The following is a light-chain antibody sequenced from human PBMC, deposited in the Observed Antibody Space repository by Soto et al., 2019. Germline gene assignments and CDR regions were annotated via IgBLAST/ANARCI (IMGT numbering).Light chain of an antibody. CDR2: NNN. CDR3: QSYDSSLSGSV. J-gene: IGLJ3*02. V-gene: IGLV1-40*01. Sequence: QYVLTQPPSVSGAPGQRVTISCTGSISNIGAGYDVHWYQQLPGTAPKLLIYNNNNRPSGVPDRFSGSKSGTSASLAITGLQAEDEADYYCQSYDSSLSGSVFGGGTKLTVL. CDR1: ISNIGAGYD.